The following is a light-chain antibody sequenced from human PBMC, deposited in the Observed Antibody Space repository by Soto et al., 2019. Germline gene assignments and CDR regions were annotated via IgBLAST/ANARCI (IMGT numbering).Light chain of an antibody. Sequence: QSVLTQPPSASGTPGQRVTISCSGSSSNIGSNYVYWYQQLPGTAPKLLIYRNNQRPSGVPDRFSGSKSGTSASLAISGLRSEDEDDYYCAAWDDSLSGRVFGTGTKLTVL. J-gene: IGLJ1*01. CDR2: RNN. CDR1: SSNIGSNY. V-gene: IGLV1-47*01. CDR3: AAWDDSLSGRV.